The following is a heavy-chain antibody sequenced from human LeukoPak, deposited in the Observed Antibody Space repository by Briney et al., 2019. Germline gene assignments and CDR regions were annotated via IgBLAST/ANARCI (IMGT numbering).Heavy chain of an antibody. V-gene: IGHV3-53*01. CDR3: ARSYYYDSSGYYYRWFDP. CDR2: IHSGGST. D-gene: IGHD3-22*01. Sequence: GGSLRLSCAASGFTVSSNYMSWVRQAPGKGLEWVSVIHSGGSTYYADSVKGRFTISRDNSKNTLYLQMNSLRAEDTAVYYCARSYYYDSSGYYYRWFDPWGQGTLVTVSS. J-gene: IGHJ5*02. CDR1: GFTVSSNY.